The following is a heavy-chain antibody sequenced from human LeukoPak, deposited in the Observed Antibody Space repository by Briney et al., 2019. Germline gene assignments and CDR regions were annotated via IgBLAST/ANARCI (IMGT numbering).Heavy chain of an antibody. CDR3: ARGGYDSSGYYYGRFDY. J-gene: IGHJ4*02. V-gene: IGHV1-69*04. CDR2: IIPILGMA. Sequence: GASVKVSCKASGGTFSSYAISLVRQAPGQGLEWMGRIIPILGMANYAQKFQGRVTITADKSTSTAYMELSSLRSEDTAVYYCARGGYDSSGYYYGRFDYWGQGTLVTVSS. CDR1: GGTFSSYA. D-gene: IGHD3-22*01.